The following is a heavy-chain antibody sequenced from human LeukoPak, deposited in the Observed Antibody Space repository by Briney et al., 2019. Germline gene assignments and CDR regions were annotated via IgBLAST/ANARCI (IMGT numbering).Heavy chain of an antibody. J-gene: IGHJ5*02. D-gene: IGHD3-10*01. CDR3: ARGGAGTYYKRDGWFDP. Sequence: ASVKVSCKASGYTFNSYDINWVRQATGQWLEWMGWMNPNTGNTGYGERFQGRVTVTRDNSISTAYMELNNLTSEDTAVYYCARGGAGTYYKRDGWFDPWGQGTVVTVSS. CDR2: MNPNTGNT. CDR1: GYTFNSYD. V-gene: IGHV1-8*01.